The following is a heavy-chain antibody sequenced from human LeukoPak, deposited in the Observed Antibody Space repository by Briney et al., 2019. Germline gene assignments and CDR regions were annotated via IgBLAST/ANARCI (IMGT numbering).Heavy chain of an antibody. Sequence: GGSLRLSCAASGFTFSSYAMSWVRQAPGKGLEWVSAISDNGGDTYYADSVKGRFTISRDNAKNSMYLQMDSLRVEDTAVYYCARGPYSRAGNGGYYFDYWGQGTLVTVSS. CDR3: ARGPYSRAGNGGYYFDY. CDR2: ISDNGGDT. J-gene: IGHJ4*02. V-gene: IGHV3-23*01. CDR1: GFTFSSYA. D-gene: IGHD6-13*01.